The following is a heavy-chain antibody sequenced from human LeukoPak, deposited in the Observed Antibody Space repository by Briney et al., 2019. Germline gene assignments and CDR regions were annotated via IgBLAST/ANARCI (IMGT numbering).Heavy chain of an antibody. CDR1: GGSFSGYY. CDR3: ARDHCRGDCYSYAFDI. D-gene: IGHD2-21*02. J-gene: IGHJ3*02. CDR2: INHSGST. V-gene: IGHV4-34*01. Sequence: SETLSLTCAVYGGSFSGYYWSWIRQPPGKGLEWIGEINHSGSTNYNPSLKSRVTISVDTSKNQFSLKLSSVTAADTAVYYCARDHCRGDCYSYAFDIWGQGTMVTVSS.